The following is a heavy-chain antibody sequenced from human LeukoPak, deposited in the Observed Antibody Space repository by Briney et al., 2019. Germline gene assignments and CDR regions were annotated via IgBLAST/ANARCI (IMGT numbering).Heavy chain of an antibody. Sequence: ASVKVSCKTSGYTFSGYYMHWARQAPGQGLEWMGWINPDSGGTNYGQNFQGRVTMTRDTAINTAYMELSRLRSDDTAVYYCARERFYSSGSKSNRVDYWGQGTLVTVSS. CDR2: INPDSGGT. J-gene: IGHJ4*02. D-gene: IGHD6-19*01. CDR3: ARERFYSSGSKSNRVDY. V-gene: IGHV1-2*02. CDR1: GYTFSGYY.